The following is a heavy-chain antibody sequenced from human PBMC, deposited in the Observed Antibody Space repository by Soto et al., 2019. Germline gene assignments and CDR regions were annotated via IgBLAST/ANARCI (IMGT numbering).Heavy chain of an antibody. CDR3: AKTKGYIVPFDP. Sequence: PGGSLRLSCAASGFIFSNYGMSWVRQAPGKWLEWFSSISVSGDRTXXADSVRGRXTISRDDSRNTXNLQMXSLRAEDTAIYFWAKTKGYIVPFDPWRQGTLVTXPS. D-gene: IGHD5-12*01. V-gene: IGHV3-23*01. CDR2: ISVSGDRT. J-gene: IGHJ5*02. CDR1: GFIFSNYG.